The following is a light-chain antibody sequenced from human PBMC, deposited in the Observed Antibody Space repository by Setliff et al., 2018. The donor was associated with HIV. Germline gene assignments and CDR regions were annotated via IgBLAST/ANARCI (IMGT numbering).Light chain of an antibody. CDR3: AAWDDSLNAYV. V-gene: IGLV1-44*01. Sequence: QFVLTQPPSASGTPGQRVTISCSGSFSNIGRNTVNWYQQLPGTAPKLLIFANFQRPSGVPDRFSGSKSGTSASLAISGLQSEDESDYFCAAWDDSLNAYVFGTGTKVTVL. CDR1: FSNIGRNT. CDR2: ANF. J-gene: IGLJ1*01.